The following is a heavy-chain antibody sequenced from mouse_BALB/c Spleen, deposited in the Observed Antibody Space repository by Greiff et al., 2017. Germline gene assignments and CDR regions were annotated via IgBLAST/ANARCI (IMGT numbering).Heavy chain of an antibody. CDR3: TRGEDYYAMDY. J-gene: IGHJ4*01. CDR2: ISSGGSYT. Sequence: EVQRVESGGGLVKPGGSLKLSCAASGFTFSSYTMSWVRQTPEKRLEWVATISSGGSYTYYPDSVKGRFTISRDNAKNTLYLQMSSLKSEDTAMYCCTRGEDYYAMDYWGQGTSVADSS. CDR1: GFTFSSYT. V-gene: IGHV5-6-4*01.